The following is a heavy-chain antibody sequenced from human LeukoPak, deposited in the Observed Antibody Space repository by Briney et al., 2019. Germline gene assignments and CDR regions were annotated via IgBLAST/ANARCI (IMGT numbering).Heavy chain of an antibody. J-gene: IGHJ4*02. D-gene: IGHD3-22*01. CDR3: ARTLIGYFDSSAYVYYFDY. Sequence: PSETLSLTCTVSGGSISSGNYYWSWIRQPPGKGLEWIGYIYYNGNTNYNPSLKSRVTISVDTSKNQFSLKLSSVTAADTAVYYCARTLIGYFDSSAYVYYFDYWGQGTLVTVSS. V-gene: IGHV4-61*01. CDR1: GGSISSGNYY. CDR2: IYYNGNT.